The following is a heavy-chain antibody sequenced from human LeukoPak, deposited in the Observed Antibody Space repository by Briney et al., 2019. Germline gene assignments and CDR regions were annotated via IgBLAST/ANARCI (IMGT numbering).Heavy chain of an antibody. CDR3: ARIFLGYSSGWYFDY. D-gene: IGHD6-19*01. CDR1: GYSISSTNW. CDR2: IYYSGNS. J-gene: IGHJ4*02. V-gene: IGHV4-28*06. Sequence: PSDTLSLTCAVSGYSISSTNWWGWIRQPPGKGLEWIGYIYYSGNSNYNPSLKSRVTMSVDTSKNQFSLNLSSVTALDTAVYYCARIFLGYSSGWYFDYWGQGTLVTVSS.